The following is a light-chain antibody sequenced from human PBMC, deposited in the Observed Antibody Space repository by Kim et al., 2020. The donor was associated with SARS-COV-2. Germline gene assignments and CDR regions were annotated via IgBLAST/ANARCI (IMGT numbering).Light chain of an antibody. Sequence: DIQMTQSPSTLSANVGDRVIITCRASQSLDDWLAWYQHKPGKAPKLLIYMTSSLESGVPSRFSGSGFGTEFTLTISNLQPDDFATYYCQQYRYYSYTFGPGTKVDIK. J-gene: IGKJ3*01. CDR2: MTS. V-gene: IGKV1-5*03. CDR1: QSLDDW. CDR3: QQYRYYSYT.